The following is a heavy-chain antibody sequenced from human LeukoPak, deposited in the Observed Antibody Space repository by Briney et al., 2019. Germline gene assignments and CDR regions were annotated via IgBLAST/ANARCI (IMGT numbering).Heavy chain of an antibody. CDR2: INPNSGGT. J-gene: IGHJ3*02. Sequence: ASVKVSCKASGYTFTGYYMHWVRQAPGQGLEWMGRINPNSGGTNYAQKFQGRVTMTRDTSISTAYMELSRLRSDDTAVYYCASPTYYYDSSGPHGALDIWGQGTMVTVSS. CDR1: GYTFTGYY. D-gene: IGHD3-22*01. V-gene: IGHV1-2*06. CDR3: ASPTYYYDSSGPHGALDI.